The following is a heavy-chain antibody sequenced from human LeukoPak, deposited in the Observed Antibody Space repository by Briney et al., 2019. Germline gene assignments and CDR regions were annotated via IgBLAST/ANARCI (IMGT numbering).Heavy chain of an antibody. D-gene: IGHD3-22*01. CDR1: KFTFSNYW. CDR2: INSDGTST. CDR3: ARVLKVVAGTGYYYYGMDV. J-gene: IGHJ6*02. Sequence: GGSLRLSCAASKFTFSNYWMHWVRQAPGKGLVWVSRINSDGTSTTYADSVKGRFTISRDNAKNTLYLQMNSLRAEDTAVYYCARVLKVVAGTGYYYYGMDVWGQGTTVTVSS. V-gene: IGHV3-74*01.